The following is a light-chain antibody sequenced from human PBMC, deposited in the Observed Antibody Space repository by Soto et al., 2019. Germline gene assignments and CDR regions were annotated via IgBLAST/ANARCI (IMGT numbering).Light chain of an antibody. Sequence: QSALTQPASVSGSPGQSITISCTGTSSDVGRYNLVSWYQQHPGKAPKLMIYEGSKRPSGVSNRFSGSKSGNTASLTISGFQAEDEGDYYCCSYGGSSTLVFGGGTKLTVL. CDR2: EGS. V-gene: IGLV2-23*01. CDR1: SSDVGRYNL. CDR3: CSYGGSSTLV. J-gene: IGLJ2*01.